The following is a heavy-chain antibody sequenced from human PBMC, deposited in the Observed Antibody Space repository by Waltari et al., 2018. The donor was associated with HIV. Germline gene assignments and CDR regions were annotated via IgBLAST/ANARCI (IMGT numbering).Heavy chain of an antibody. Sequence: EVQLVESGGGLVKPGGSLRLSCAASGVAFDTQTMNWVRQAPGKGRGWFASISDNVIFDAGWLKVRLTIARDNAKNSLYRERKSLRAEDTAVYYCASGQVIVGGWRHYFGMEVWGQGTTVTVS. CDR3: ASGQVIVGGWRHYFGMEV. CDR2: ISDNVI. D-gene: IGHD3-22*01. J-gene: IGHJ6*02. CDR1: GVAFDTQT. V-gene: IGHV3-21*02.